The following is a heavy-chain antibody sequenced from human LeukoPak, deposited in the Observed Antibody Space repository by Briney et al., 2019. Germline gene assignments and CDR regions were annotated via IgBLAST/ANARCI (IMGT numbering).Heavy chain of an antibody. V-gene: IGHV3-74*01. CDR1: GFTFSTYW. D-gene: IGHD4-23*01. J-gene: IGHJ4*02. Sequence: GGSLRLSCAASGFTFSTYWMHWVRQAPGKGLACVSRINSDGSSTSYADSVKGRFTISRDNAKNTLYLQMNSLRVEDTAVYYCARGRPHGNDYWGQGTLVTVSS. CDR2: INSDGSST. CDR3: ARGRPHGNDY.